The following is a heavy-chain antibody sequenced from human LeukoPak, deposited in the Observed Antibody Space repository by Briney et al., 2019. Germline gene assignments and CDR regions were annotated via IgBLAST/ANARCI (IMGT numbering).Heavy chain of an antibody. CDR3: ARGRDCTTGVCYPYFDF. V-gene: IGHV3-64*01. D-gene: IGHD2-8*01. Sequence: GGSLRLSCAASGFTFSSYAMHWVRPAPGKGRGYVSVISSIGGSTYYANSVKGRFSISRDNSKNTLYLQMGSLRAEDMAVYYCARGRDCTTGVCYPYFDFWGQGTLVTVSS. CDR1: GFTFSSYA. CDR2: ISSIGGST. J-gene: IGHJ4*02.